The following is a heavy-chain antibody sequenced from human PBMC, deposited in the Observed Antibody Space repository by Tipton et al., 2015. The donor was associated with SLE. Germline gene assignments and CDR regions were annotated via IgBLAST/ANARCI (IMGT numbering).Heavy chain of an antibody. Sequence: SLRLSCTASGFTFGDYAMSWVRQAPGKGLEWVSVIYSGGSTYYADSVKGRFTISRDNSKNTLYLQMNSLRAEDTAVYYCARDKGGFVTDAFDIWGQGTMVTVSS. D-gene: IGHD3-10*01. CDR1: GFTFGDYA. V-gene: IGHV3-66*02. J-gene: IGHJ3*02. CDR2: IYSGGST. CDR3: ARDKGGFVTDAFDI.